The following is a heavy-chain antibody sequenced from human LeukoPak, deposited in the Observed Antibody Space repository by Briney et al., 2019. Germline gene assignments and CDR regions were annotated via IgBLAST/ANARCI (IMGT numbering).Heavy chain of an antibody. J-gene: IGHJ6*02. CDR2: INPNSGGT. CDR3: ASRSEYCSSTSCPYYYGMDV. CDR1: GYTFTGYY. Sequence: ASVKVSCKASGYTFTGYYMHWVRQAPGQGLEWMGWINPNSGGTNYAQKFQGRVTMTRDTSISTAYMELSRLRSDDTAVYYCASRSEYCSSTSCPYYYGMDVWGQGTTVTVSS. D-gene: IGHD2-2*01. V-gene: IGHV1-2*02.